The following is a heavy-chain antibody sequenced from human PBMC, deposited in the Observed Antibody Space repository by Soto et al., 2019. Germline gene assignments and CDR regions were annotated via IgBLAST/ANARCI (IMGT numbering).Heavy chain of an antibody. CDR2: IYHSGST. J-gene: IGHJ4*02. CDR1: GGSISSGGYS. CDR3: AAGGALPRYY. D-gene: IGHD1-26*01. Sequence: QLQLQESGSGLVKHSQTLSLNCAVSGGSISSGGYSWSWIRQPPGKGLEWIGNIYHSGSTYNNPSLKSRVTISVDSSKNQFSLKLSSVTSADTAVYYCAAGGALPRYYWGQGTLVTVSS. V-gene: IGHV4-30-2*01.